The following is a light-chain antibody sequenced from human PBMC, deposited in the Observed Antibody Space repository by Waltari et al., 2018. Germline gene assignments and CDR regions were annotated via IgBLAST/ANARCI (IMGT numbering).Light chain of an antibody. J-gene: IGKJ4*01. CDR1: QSISSY. CDR3: QQSYITPLT. V-gene: IGKV1-39*01. Sequence: DIQMTQSPSSLSASVGDRVTITCRASQSISSYLNWYQQKPGQAPKLLIYAASSLQSGVPSRFSGSGSGTDFTLTISSLQPEDFATYYCQQSYITPLTFGGGTKVEIK. CDR2: AAS.